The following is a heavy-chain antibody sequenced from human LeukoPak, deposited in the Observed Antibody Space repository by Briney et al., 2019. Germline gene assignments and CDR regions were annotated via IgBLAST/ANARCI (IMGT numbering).Heavy chain of an antibody. V-gene: IGHV4-59*01. Sequence: SETLSLTCTVSGGSISSYYWSWIRQPPGKGLELIGYIYYSGSTNYNPSLKSRVTISVDTSKNQFSLKLSSVTAADTAVYYCARGIVVPAARFDPWGQGTLVTVSS. CDR3: ARGIVVPAARFDP. D-gene: IGHD2-2*01. CDR2: IYYSGST. CDR1: GGSISSYY. J-gene: IGHJ5*02.